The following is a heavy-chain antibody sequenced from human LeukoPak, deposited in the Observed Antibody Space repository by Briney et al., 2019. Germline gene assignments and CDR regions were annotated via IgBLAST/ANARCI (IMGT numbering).Heavy chain of an antibody. J-gene: IGHJ4*02. V-gene: IGHV3-66*01. CDR1: GFTVSSTY. CDR2: IYSNSAT. D-gene: IGHD6-13*01. CDR3: ARMAGSSWFGY. Sequence: SGGSLRLSCAASGFTVSSTYMSWIRQAPGKGLEWVSFIYSNSATYYADSVKGRFTISRDNSKNTLYLQMNSLSAEDTAVYYCARMAGSSWFGYWGQGTLVTVSS.